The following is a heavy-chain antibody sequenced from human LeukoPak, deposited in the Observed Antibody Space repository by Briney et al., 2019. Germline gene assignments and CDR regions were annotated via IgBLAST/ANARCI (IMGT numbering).Heavy chain of an antibody. V-gene: IGHV3-30*09. Sequence: PGRSLRLSCAASGFTFTNYAMNWVRQAPGKGLEWVATVSYDGTDTSYADSVKGRFAIFRDNSKNTLYLQMNSLRTEDTAVYYCARHDYSNFVGWFDPWGQGTLVSVSS. J-gene: IGHJ5*02. CDR3: ARHDYSNFVGWFDP. CDR1: GFTFTNYA. D-gene: IGHD4-11*01. CDR2: VSYDGTDT.